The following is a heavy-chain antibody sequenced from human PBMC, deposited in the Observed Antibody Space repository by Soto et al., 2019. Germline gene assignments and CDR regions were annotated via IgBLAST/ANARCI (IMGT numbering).Heavy chain of an antibody. J-gene: IGHJ4*02. Sequence: GGSLRLSCAASGFTFRNYGMNWVRQAPGKGLEWVSYIGIGSSTKYYADSVKGRFTISRDNAKNTMYLQVHSLRAEDTAVYYCAREIATTGLYYFDYWGQGTLVTVSS. CDR2: IGIGSSTK. CDR3: AREIATTGLYYFDY. D-gene: IGHD6-13*01. V-gene: IGHV3-48*01. CDR1: GFTFRNYG.